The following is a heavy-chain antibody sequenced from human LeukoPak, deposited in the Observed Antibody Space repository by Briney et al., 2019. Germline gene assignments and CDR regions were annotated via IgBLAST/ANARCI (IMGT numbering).Heavy chain of an antibody. CDR3: ARDTLYCSRSSCPLGYMDV. CDR2: ISGDGGNT. V-gene: IGHV3-64*01. D-gene: IGHD2-2*01. CDR1: GFTFSTYT. J-gene: IGHJ6*03. Sequence: GGSLRLSCAASGFTFSTYTMHWVRQAPGKGLEYVSSISGDGGNTYYASSVKSRFTISRDNSKNTVYLQMGSLRAEDMAVYYCARDTLYCSRSSCPLGYMDVWGKGTTVTDSS.